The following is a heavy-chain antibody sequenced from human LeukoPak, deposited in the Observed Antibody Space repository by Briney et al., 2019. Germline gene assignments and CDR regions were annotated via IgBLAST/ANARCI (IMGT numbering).Heavy chain of an antibody. CDR1: GYSFTSYW. D-gene: IGHD3-10*01. CDR3: ARPSYYGSGSYFVDY. CDR2: IYPGDSDT. Sequence: GESLKISCKGSGYSFTSYWIGWVRQMPGKGLEWMGIIYPGDSDTRYSPSLQGQVTISADKSISTAYLQWSSLKASDTAMYYCARPSYYGSGSYFVDYWGQGTLVTVSS. J-gene: IGHJ4*02. V-gene: IGHV5-51*01.